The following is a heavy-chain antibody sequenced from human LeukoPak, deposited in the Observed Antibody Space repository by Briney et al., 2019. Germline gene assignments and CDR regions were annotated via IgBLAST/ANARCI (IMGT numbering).Heavy chain of an antibody. J-gene: IGHJ4*02. D-gene: IGHD3-3*01. CDR1: GGSFSVYH. V-gene: IGHV4-34*12. Sequence: SETLSLTCAVYGGSFSVYHWSWIRQPPGKGLEWIGEIIDTGSTKYNSSLKSRVTISVDTSKNEFSLNLTSVTAADTAVYYCARGLASGYPPIPFDYWGQGTLVTVSS. CDR2: IIDTGST. CDR3: ARGLASGYPPIPFDY.